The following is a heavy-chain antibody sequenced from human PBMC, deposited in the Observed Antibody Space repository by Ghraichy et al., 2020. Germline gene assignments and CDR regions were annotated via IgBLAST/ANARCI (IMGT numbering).Heavy chain of an antibody. CDR1: GFIFNNYA. D-gene: IGHD6-6*01. V-gene: IGHV3-23*01. CDR2: ISESDRK. CDR3: VKHVVLRRFDY. Sequence: GGSLRLSCGVSGFIFNNYAMGWVRQAPGKGLEWVATISESDRKDYADSVKGRFTISRDDSRNTLSLQVNSVRAEDTARYYCVKHVVLRRFDYWGQGTLVTVSS. J-gene: IGHJ4*02.